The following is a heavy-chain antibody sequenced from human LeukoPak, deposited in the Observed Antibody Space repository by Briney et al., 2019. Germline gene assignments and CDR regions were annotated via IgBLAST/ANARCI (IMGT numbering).Heavy chain of an antibody. J-gene: IGHJ3*02. V-gene: IGHV4-59*01. CDR2: IYYSGSN. Sequence: SETLSLTCTVSGGSISSYYWSWIRQPPRKGLEWVWYIYYSGSNNYNPSLKSRVTISVDMSKNQFSLKLSSVTAADTAVYYCARWWNYYDSSGSPAGGAFDIWGQGTMVTVSS. D-gene: IGHD3-22*01. CDR1: GGSISSYY. CDR3: ARWWNYYDSSGSPAGGAFDI.